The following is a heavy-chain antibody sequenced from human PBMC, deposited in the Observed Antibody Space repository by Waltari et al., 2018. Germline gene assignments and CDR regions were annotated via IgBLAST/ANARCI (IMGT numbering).Heavy chain of an antibody. CDR3: ARDQWFAFDI. CDR1: GFTLSSYW. D-gene: IGHD3-22*01. CDR2: IKKDGSEE. J-gene: IGHJ3*02. Sequence: EVQLVESGGGLVQPGGSLRPSCAASGFTLSSYWMSWVRQAPGKGPEWVANIKKDGSEEYYVDSVRGRFTISRDNAKNSLYLQMNGLRPEDTAVYYCARDQWFAFDIWGQGTMVTVSS. V-gene: IGHV3-7*01.